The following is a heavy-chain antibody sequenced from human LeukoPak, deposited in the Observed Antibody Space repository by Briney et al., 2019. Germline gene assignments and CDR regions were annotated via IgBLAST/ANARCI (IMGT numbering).Heavy chain of an antibody. CDR2: INPNSGGT. CDR3: ARVRSDQYYYYYYYYMDV. V-gene: IGHV1-2*02. CDR1: GYTFTGYY. Sequence: ASVKVSCKASGYTFTGYYMHWVRQAPGQGLGWMGWINPNSGGTNYAQKFQGRVTMTRDTSISTAYMELSRLRSDDTAVYYCARVRSDQYYYYYYYYMDVWGKGTTVTVSS. D-gene: IGHD2/OR15-2a*01. J-gene: IGHJ6*03.